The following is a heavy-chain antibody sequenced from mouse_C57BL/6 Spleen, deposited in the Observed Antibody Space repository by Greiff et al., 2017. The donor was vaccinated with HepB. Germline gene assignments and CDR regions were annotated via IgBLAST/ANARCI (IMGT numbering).Heavy chain of an antibody. Sequence: EVKLVESGGGLVKPGGSLKLSCAASGFTFSSYAMYWVRQTPEKRLEWVATISDGGSYTYYPDNVKGKFTISRDKAKNNLYLQMSHLKSEDTAMYYCAREGDYEGHFDYWGQGTTLTVSS. CDR2: ISDGGSYT. D-gene: IGHD2-4*01. CDR3: AREGDYEGHFDY. V-gene: IGHV5-4*01. CDR1: GFTFSSYA. J-gene: IGHJ2*01.